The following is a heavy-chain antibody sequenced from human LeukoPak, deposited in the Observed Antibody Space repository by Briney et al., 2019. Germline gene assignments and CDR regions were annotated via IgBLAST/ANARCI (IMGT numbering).Heavy chain of an antibody. Sequence: ASVKVSCKASGYTFTSYAMHWVRQAPGQRLEWMGWINAGNGNTKYSQKFQGRVTMTRDTSISTAYMELSRLRSDDTAVYYCARAFEGGFDPWGQGTLVTVSS. CDR2: INAGNGNT. D-gene: IGHD3-16*01. CDR1: GYTFTSYA. V-gene: IGHV1-3*01. CDR3: ARAFEGGFDP. J-gene: IGHJ5*02.